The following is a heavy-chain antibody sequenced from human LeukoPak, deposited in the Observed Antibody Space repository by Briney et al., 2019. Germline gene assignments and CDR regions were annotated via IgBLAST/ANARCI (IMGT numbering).Heavy chain of an antibody. CDR2: IYYSGST. Sequence: SETLSLTCTVSGGSISSSSYYWGWIRQPPGKGLEWIGSIYYSGSTYYNPSLKSRVTISVDTSKNQFSLKLSSVTAADTAVYYCARCWNDESPYYYYYGMDVWGQGTTVTVSS. CDR1: GGSISSSSYY. D-gene: IGHD1-1*01. J-gene: IGHJ6*02. CDR3: ARCWNDESPYYYYYGMDV. V-gene: IGHV4-39*07.